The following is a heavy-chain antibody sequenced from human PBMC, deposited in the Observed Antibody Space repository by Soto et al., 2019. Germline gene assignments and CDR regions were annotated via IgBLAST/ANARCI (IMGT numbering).Heavy chain of an antibody. CDR3: AAKVAVVLSEDVQK. CDR1: GSSIGAGDYF. D-gene: IGHD2-21*01. V-gene: IGHV4-30-4*01. CDR2: IYHTGST. Sequence: PSETLSLTCTVSGSSIGAGDYFWTRIRQPPGKGLEWLGSIYHTGSTYYNPSLESRVTISRDASKNQFTLRLSSVTAAETAVYFCAAKVAVVLSEDVQKWGQGTLVTVSS. J-gene: IGHJ1*01.